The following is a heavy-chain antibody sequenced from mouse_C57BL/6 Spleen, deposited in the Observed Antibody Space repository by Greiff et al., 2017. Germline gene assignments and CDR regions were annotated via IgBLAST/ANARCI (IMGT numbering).Heavy chain of an antibody. CDR1: GYTFTDYE. CDR2: IDPETGGT. D-gene: IGHD1-1*01. V-gene: IGHV1-15*01. CDR3: TRYGPFAY. Sequence: VQLQQSGAELVRPGASVTLSCKASGYTFTDYEMHWVKQTPVHGLEWIGAIDPETGGTAYNQKFKGKAILTADKSSSTAYMELRSLTSEDSAVYDCTRYGPFAYWGQGTLVTVSA. J-gene: IGHJ3*01.